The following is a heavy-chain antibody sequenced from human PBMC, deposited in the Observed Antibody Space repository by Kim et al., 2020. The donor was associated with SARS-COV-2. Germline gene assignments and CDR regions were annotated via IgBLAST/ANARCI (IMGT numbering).Heavy chain of an antibody. CDR2: INYGGTT. D-gene: IGHD2-15*01. Sequence: SETLSLTCTVSGGSIRSTAHYWGWIRQPPGTGLEWIGSINYGGTTYYNPSLKSRVTISVDTSKNQFSLKVRSVTAADAALYYCARHEDLDYYGLDVWGQGTTVTVSS. CDR3: ARHEDLDYYGLDV. CDR1: GGSIRSTAHY. J-gene: IGHJ6*01. V-gene: IGHV4-39*01.